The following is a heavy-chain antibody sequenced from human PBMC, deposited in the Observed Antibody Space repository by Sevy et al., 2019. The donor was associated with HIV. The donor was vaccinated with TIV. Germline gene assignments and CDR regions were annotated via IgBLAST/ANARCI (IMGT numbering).Heavy chain of an antibody. CDR1: GYTLTELS. V-gene: IGHV1-24*01. CDR3: ATAVMITFGGVIANDY. Sequence: ASVKVSCKVSGYTLTELSMHWVRQAPGKGLEWMGGFDPEDGETIYAQKFQGRVTMTEDTSTDTAYMELSSLRSEDTAVYYCATAVMITFGGVIANDYLGQGTVVTVSS. J-gene: IGHJ4*02. CDR2: FDPEDGET. D-gene: IGHD3-16*02.